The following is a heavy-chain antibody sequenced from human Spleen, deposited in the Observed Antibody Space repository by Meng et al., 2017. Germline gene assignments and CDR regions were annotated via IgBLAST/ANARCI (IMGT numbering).Heavy chain of an antibody. CDR2: IYSGDTT. CDR1: GFTVSHNY. CDR3: ARGYGGYDGDY. V-gene: IGHV3-66*01. J-gene: IGHJ4*02. Sequence: GESLKISCAASGFTVSHNYMSWVRQAPGKGLEWVSVIYSGDTTYYADSVRGRFTISRDDAKSSLHLQMNNLRAEDTAVYYCARGYGGYDGDYWGQGTLVTVSS. D-gene: IGHD5-12*01.